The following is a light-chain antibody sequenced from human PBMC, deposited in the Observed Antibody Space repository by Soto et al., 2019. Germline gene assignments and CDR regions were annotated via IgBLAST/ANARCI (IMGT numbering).Light chain of an antibody. V-gene: IGKV1-5*03. CDR1: QSIDTW. CDR3: QQYNSYRA. Sequence: DIQMTQSPSTLSASLGDRVTITCRASQSIDTWLAWHQQKPGQAPKLLISKASSLESGVPSRFSGSGSGTEFTLTISSLQPDDSATYYCQQYNSYRAFGQGTKVDIK. CDR2: KAS. J-gene: IGKJ1*01.